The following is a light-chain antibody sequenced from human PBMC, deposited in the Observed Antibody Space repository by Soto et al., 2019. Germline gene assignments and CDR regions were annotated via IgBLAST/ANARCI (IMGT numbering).Light chain of an antibody. J-gene: IGLJ3*02. Sequence: SVLTQPASVSGSPGQSITISCTGTSSDVGPYNYVSWYQHHPGKAPKLLIYEVTKRPSGVSNRFSGSKSGNTASLTISGLQAEDEADYYCSSYTTSSTLVFGGGTKLTVL. V-gene: IGLV2-14*01. CDR3: SSYTTSSTLV. CDR2: EVT. CDR1: SSDVGPYNY.